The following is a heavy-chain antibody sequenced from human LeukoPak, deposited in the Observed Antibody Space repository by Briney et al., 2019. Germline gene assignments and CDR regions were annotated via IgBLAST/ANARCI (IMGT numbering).Heavy chain of an antibody. Sequence: GGSLRLSCAASGFTFSSYWMSWVRQAPGKGLEWVANIKEDGTDKYYVDSVKGRFTISRDNAKNSLYLQMNSLRAEDTGVYYCAKGRIGAAGIRANWGQGTLVTVSS. CDR3: AKGRIGAAGIRAN. D-gene: IGHD6-13*01. CDR2: IKEDGTDK. J-gene: IGHJ4*02. CDR1: GFTFSSYW. V-gene: IGHV3-7*01.